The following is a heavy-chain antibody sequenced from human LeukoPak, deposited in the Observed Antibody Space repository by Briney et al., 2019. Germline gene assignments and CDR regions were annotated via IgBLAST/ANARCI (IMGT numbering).Heavy chain of an antibody. V-gene: IGHV3-23*01. D-gene: IGHD6-13*01. J-gene: IGHJ3*02. CDR2: ISGSGGST. CDR1: GFTFTSYA. CDR3: AKDRVRSSWYDAFDI. Sequence: GGSLRLSCAASGFTFTSYAMSWVRQAPGKGLEWVSAISGSGGSTYYADSVKGRFTISRDNSKNTLYLQMNSLRAEDTAVYYCAKDRVRSSWYDAFDIWGQGTVVTVSS.